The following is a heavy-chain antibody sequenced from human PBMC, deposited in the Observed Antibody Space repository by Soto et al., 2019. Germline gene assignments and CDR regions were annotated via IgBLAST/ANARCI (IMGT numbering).Heavy chain of an antibody. J-gene: IGHJ4*02. CDR1: GYSFTSYW. CDR3: ARRRDTAMEYFDY. V-gene: IGHV5-51*01. CDR2: IYPGDSDT. D-gene: IGHD5-18*01. Sequence: AXDSLTISRKGSGYSFTSYWIGLVRQMPGKGLEWMGIIYPGDSDTRYSPSFQGQVTISADKSISTAYLQWSSLKASDTAMYYCARRRDTAMEYFDYWGQGTLVTVS.